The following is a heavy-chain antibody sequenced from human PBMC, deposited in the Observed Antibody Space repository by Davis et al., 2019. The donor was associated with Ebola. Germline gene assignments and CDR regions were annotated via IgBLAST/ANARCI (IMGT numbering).Heavy chain of an antibody. CDR2: IDWDDDK. V-gene: IGHV2-70*11. CDR1: GFSLSTRGMC. CDR3: ARIGGDSSSTGSFDY. J-gene: IGHJ4*02. Sequence: SGPTLVKPTQTLTLTCTFSGFSLSTRGMCVSWIRQPPGKALEWLARIDWDDDKYYSTSLQTRLTISKDTSKHQVVLTMTNMDPVDTATYFCARIGGDSSSTGSFDYWGQGSLVTVSS. D-gene: IGHD6-6*01.